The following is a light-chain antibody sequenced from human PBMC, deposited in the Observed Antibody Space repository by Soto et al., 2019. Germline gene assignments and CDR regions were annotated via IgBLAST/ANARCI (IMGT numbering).Light chain of an antibody. V-gene: IGKV3-15*01. Sequence: EIVMTQSPATLSVSRGARATLSCRANQAISSNLAWYQQKPGQAPRLLIYGASTRATGIPDRFSGSGSGTEFTLTISSLQSEDFAVYYCQHYNNWLGTFGGGTKVDIK. CDR2: GAS. CDR3: QHYNNWLGT. CDR1: QAISSN. J-gene: IGKJ4*01.